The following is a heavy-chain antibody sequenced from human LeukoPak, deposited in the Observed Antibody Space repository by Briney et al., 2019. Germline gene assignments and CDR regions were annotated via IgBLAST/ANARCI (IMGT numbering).Heavy chain of an antibody. V-gene: IGHV4-34*01. CDR2: INHRRSI. Sequence: TSETLSLTCAVYGGSFSGYYWTWIRQPPGKGLEWLGEINHRRSINYTPSLKSRVTISADTSKNQFSLKLSSVTAADTAVYYCARRTERGLEGFDPWGQGTLVTVSS. J-gene: IGHJ5*02. D-gene: IGHD1-1*01. CDR3: ARRTERGLEGFDP. CDR1: GGSFSGYY.